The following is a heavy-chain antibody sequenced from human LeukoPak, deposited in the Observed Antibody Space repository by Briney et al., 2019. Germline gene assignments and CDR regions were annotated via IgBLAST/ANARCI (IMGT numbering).Heavy chain of an antibody. V-gene: IGHV4-39*01. CDR1: GCSLSSRNFY. CDR2: IYFTGST. J-gene: IGHJ3*02. CDR3: ARQWTYPDAFDI. Sequence: SETVSLTCTVSGCSLSSRNFYWGWIRQPPGKGLEWIGSIYFTGSTYYNPPLKSRVTISVDMSKNQFSLKLSSVTAADTAVYYCARQWTYPDAFDIWGQGAMVTVSS. D-gene: IGHD3/OR15-3a*01.